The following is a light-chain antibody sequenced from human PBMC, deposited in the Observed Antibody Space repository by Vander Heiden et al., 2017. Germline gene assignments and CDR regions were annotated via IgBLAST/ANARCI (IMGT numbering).Light chain of an antibody. J-gene: IGLJ3*02. CDR1: SSDVGSYNL. CDR3: CSYAGSSTWV. CDR2: EGS. Sequence: QSALTQPASVSGSPGQSITIPCTGTSSDVGSYNLVSWYQQHPGKAHKLMIYEGSKRPSGVSNRFSGSKSGNTASLTISGRQAEDEADYYCCSYAGSSTWVFGGGTKLTVL. V-gene: IGLV2-23*01.